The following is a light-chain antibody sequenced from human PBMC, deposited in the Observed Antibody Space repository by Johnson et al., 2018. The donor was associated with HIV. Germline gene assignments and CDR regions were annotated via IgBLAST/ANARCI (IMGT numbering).Light chain of an antibody. CDR1: SSNIGNNY. CDR2: ENN. J-gene: IGLJ1*01. CDR3: GTWDSSLSAGV. V-gene: IGLV1-51*02. Sequence: QSVLTQPPSVSAAPGQKVTISCSGSSSNIGNNYVSWYQQLPGTAPKLLIYENNKRPSGIPDRFSGSKSGTSATLGITGLQTGDAADYYCGTWDSSLSAGVFGTGTKATVL.